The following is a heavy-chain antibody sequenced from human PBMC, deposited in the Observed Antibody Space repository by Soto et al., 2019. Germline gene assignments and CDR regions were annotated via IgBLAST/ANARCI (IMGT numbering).Heavy chain of an antibody. J-gene: IGHJ3*02. Sequence: EVQLLESGGGLVQPGGSLRLSCAASGFTFSSYAMSWVRQAPGKGLEWVSAISGSGGSTYYADSVKGRFTISRDNSKNTLYLQMNSLRAEDTAVYYCAKVTVEMATILDAFDIWGQGTMVTVSS. V-gene: IGHV3-23*01. D-gene: IGHD5-12*01. CDR2: ISGSGGST. CDR1: GFTFSSYA. CDR3: AKVTVEMATILDAFDI.